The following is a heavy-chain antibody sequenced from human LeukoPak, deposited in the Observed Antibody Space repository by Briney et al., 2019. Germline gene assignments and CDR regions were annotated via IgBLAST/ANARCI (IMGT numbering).Heavy chain of an antibody. CDR1: GYTFTSYG. D-gene: IGHD3-22*01. Sequence: ASVKVSCKASGYTFTSYGISWVRQAPGRGLEWMGWISAYNGNTNYAQKLQGRVTMTTDTSTSTAYMELRSLRSDDTAVYYCARDRRYYDSSGYYYYYYGMDVWGQGTTVTVSS. J-gene: IGHJ6*02. V-gene: IGHV1-18*01. CDR3: ARDRRYYDSSGYYYYYYGMDV. CDR2: ISAYNGNT.